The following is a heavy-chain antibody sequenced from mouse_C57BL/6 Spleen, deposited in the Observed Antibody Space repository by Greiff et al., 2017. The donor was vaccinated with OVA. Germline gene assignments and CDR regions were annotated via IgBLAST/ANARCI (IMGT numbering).Heavy chain of an antibody. CDR2: IYPRDGST. CDR1: GYTFTDYT. J-gene: IGHJ2*01. Sequence: VQLQESDAELVQPGASVKISCKVSGYTFTDYTIHWMKQRPEQGLEWIGYIYPRDGSTKYNETFKGKATLTADKSSSTAYMQLNSLTSEDSAVYFWARLGKNDGYFDYWGQGTTLTVSS. CDR3: ARLGKNDGYFDY. V-gene: IGHV1-78*01. D-gene: IGHD2-3*01.